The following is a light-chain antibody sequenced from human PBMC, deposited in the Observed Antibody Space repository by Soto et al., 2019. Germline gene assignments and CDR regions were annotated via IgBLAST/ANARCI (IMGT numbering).Light chain of an antibody. CDR3: QPRSNWPRT. J-gene: IGKJ2*01. Sequence: EIVLTQSPATLSLSPGERATLSCRASQSVSSHLAWYQQKPGQAPRLLIYDASNRATGIPARFSGSGSGSDFTLTISSLEPEDFAVYYCQPRSNWPRTFGQGTKLEIK. V-gene: IGKV3-11*01. CDR1: QSVSSH. CDR2: DAS.